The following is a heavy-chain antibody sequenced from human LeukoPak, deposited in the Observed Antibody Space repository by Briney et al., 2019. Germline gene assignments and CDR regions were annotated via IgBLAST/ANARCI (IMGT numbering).Heavy chain of an antibody. CDR2: ISYDGSNK. V-gene: IGHV3-30*18. CDR3: AKDSFILTGVRGALDY. D-gene: IGHD3-10*01. J-gene: IGHJ4*02. CDR1: GFTFSSYG. Sequence: GGSLRLSCAASGFTFSSYGMHWVRQAPGKGLEWVAVISYDGSNKYYADSVKGRFTIFRDNSKNTLYLQMNSLRAEDTAVYYCAKDSFILTGVRGALDYWGQGTLVTVSS.